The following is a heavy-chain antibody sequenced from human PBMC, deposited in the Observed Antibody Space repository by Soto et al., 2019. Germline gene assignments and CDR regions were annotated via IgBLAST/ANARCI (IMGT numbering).Heavy chain of an antibody. V-gene: IGHV3-30*18. CDR2: ISYDGSNK. CDR1: GFTFSSYG. CDR3: AKDLLGPGRAYGMDV. D-gene: IGHD7-27*01. J-gene: IGHJ6*02. Sequence: QVQLVESGGGVVQPGRSLRLSCAAYGFTFSSYGMHWVRQAPGKGLERVAVISYDGSNKYYADSVKGRFTISRDNSKNTLYLQMNSLRAEDTAVYYCAKDLLGPGRAYGMDVWGQGTTVTVSS.